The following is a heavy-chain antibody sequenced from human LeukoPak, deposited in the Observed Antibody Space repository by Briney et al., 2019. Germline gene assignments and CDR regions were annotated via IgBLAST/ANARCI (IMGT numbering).Heavy chain of an antibody. CDR1: GGSFSGYY. D-gene: IGHD5-12*01. Sequence: SETLSVTCAVYGGSFSGYYWSWIRQPPGKGLEWIGEINHSGSTIYNPSLKSRVTISVDTSKNHFSLNLTSVTAADTAVYYCARDVATPMARVSYWGQGTLVTVSS. V-gene: IGHV4-34*01. J-gene: IGHJ4*02. CDR2: INHSGST. CDR3: ARDVATPMARVSY.